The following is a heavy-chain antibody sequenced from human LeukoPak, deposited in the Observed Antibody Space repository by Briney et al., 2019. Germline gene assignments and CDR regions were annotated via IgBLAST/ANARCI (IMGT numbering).Heavy chain of an antibody. CDR2: FDPEDGET. V-gene: IGHV1-24*01. D-gene: IGHD5-24*01. Sequence: ASVKVSCKVSGYTLTELSTHWVRQAPGKGLEWMGGFDPEDGETIYAQKFQGRVTMTEDTSTDTAYMELSSLRSEDTAVYYCATFGGRWLHHDYWGQGTLVTVSS. J-gene: IGHJ4*02. CDR3: ATFGGRWLHHDY. CDR1: GYTLTELS.